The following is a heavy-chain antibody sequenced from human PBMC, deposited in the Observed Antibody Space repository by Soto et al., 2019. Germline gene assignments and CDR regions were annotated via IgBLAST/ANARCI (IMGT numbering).Heavy chain of an antibody. CDR3: AKGGITLVRGSFDY. Sequence: GGSLRLSCAVSGFSLSNYAMSWVRQAPGKGLEWVSANSGRGSNTYYIDTVKGRFTISRDRTKTTLFLQMNNLRAEDTAVYYCAKGGITLVRGSFDYWGQGALVTVSS. V-gene: IGHV3-23*01. CDR2: NSGRGSNT. D-gene: IGHD3-10*01. J-gene: IGHJ4*02. CDR1: GFSLSNYA.